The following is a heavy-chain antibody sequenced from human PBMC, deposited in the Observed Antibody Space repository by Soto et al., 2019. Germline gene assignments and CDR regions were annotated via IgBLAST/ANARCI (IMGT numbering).Heavy chain of an antibody. J-gene: IGHJ6*02. Sequence: SVKVSCKASGGTFSSYAISWVRQAPGQGLEWMGGIIPIFGTANYAQKFQGRVTITADESTSTAYMELSSLRSEDTAVYYCALSGGWELLWDYYYGMDVWGQGTTGTVSS. D-gene: IGHD1-26*01. V-gene: IGHV1-69*13. CDR3: ALSGGWELLWDYYYGMDV. CDR1: GGTFSSYA. CDR2: IIPIFGTA.